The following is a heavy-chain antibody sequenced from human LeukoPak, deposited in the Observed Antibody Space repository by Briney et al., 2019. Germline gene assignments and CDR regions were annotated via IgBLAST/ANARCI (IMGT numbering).Heavy chain of an antibody. CDR2: ISSSSSFT. V-gene: IGHV3-21*01. Sequence: GGSLRLSCAASGFTFSSYAMSWVRQAPGKGLEWVSFISSSSSFTYYADSVKGRFTISRDNAKNSLYLQMNSLRAEDTAVYYCARESSGPSFDYWGQGTLVTVSS. CDR1: GFTFSSYA. J-gene: IGHJ4*02. D-gene: IGHD6-19*01. CDR3: ARESSGPSFDY.